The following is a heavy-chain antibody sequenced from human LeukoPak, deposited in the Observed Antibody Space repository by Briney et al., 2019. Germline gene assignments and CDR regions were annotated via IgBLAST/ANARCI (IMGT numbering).Heavy chain of an antibody. Sequence: GGSLRLSCAASRFTFSSYGMHWVRRAPGKGLEWVAFIRYDGSNKYYADSVKGRFTIPRDNSKNTLYLQMSSLRAEDTAVYYCATKTAFDYWGQGTLVTVSS. V-gene: IGHV3-30*02. CDR3: ATKTAFDY. J-gene: IGHJ4*02. CDR2: IRYDGSNK. D-gene: IGHD5-18*01. CDR1: RFTFSSYG.